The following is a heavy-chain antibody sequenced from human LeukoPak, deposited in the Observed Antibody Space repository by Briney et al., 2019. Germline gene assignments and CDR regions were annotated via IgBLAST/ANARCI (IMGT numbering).Heavy chain of an antibody. CDR3: AREEASDDAFDI. Sequence: SETLSLTRAVSGGSISSGGYSWSWIRQPPGKGLEWIGYIYHSGSTYYNPSLKSRVTISEDRSKNQFSLKLSSVTAADTAVYYCAREEASDDAFDIWGQGTMVTVSS. CDR1: GGSISSGGYS. V-gene: IGHV4-30-2*01. J-gene: IGHJ3*02. CDR2: IYHSGST.